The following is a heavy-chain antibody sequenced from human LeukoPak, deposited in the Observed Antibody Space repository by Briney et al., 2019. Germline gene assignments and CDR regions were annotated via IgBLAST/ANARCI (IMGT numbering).Heavy chain of an antibody. D-gene: IGHD6-6*01. CDR1: GYSFTIYW. J-gene: IGHJ6*03. CDR2: IYPGDSDT. V-gene: IGHV5-51*01. Sequence: GESLKISCKGSGYSFTIYWIGWVRQMPGKGLEWMGIIYPGDSDTRYSPSFQGQVTISADKSISTAYLQWSSLKASDTAMYYCARAPYSSSSSHYYYYMDVWGKGTTVTVSS. CDR3: ARAPYSSSSSHYYYYMDV.